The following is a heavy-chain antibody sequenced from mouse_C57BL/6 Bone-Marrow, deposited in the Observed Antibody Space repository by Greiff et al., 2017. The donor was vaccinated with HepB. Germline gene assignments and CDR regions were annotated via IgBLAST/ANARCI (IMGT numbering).Heavy chain of an antibody. Sequence: QVQLQQSGAELARPGASVKLSCKASGYTFTSYGISWVKQRTGQGLEWIGEIYPRSGNTNYNEKFKGKATLTADKSSSTAYMELRSLTSEDYAVYFCARGYYGSSYWYFDVWGTGTTVTFSS. CDR3: ARGYYGSSYWYFDV. J-gene: IGHJ1*03. CDR1: GYTFTSYG. CDR2: IYPRSGNT. V-gene: IGHV1-81*01. D-gene: IGHD1-1*01.